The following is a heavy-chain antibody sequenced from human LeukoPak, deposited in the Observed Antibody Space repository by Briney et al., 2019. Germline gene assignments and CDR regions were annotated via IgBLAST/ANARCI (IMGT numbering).Heavy chain of an antibody. Sequence: PGGSLRLSCAASGFTFGSYGMSWVRQAPGKGLEWVANIKQDGSEKYYVDSVKGRFTISRDNAKNSLYLQMNSLRAEDTAVYYCAKDGAWLRFDDWGQGILVTVSS. CDR1: GFTFGSYG. J-gene: IGHJ4*02. CDR3: AKDGAWLRFDD. D-gene: IGHD5-12*01. V-gene: IGHV3-7*01. CDR2: IKQDGSEK.